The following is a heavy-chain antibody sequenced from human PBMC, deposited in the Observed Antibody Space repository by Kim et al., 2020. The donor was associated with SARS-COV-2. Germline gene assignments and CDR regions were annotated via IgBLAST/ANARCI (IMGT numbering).Heavy chain of an antibody. CDR2: T. J-gene: IGHJ4*02. CDR3: ARDFDAAGGY. Sequence: THYADSVEGRFTISRDNAKNTLYLQMDSLRGEDTAVYYCARDFDAAGGYWGQGTQVIVSS. V-gene: IGHV3-74*01. D-gene: IGHD3-9*01.